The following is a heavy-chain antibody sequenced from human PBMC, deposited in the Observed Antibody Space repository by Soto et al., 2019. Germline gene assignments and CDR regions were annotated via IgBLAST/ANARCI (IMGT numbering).Heavy chain of an antibody. Sequence: ASVKVSCKASGGTFRNHVFNWVRQAPGQGLEWMGGIIPIVGTPNYAQKFQGRVTITADASTSTVYLEVSSLRSQDTAVYYCARDLEFRDGNISHLDYWGQGTLVTVSS. J-gene: IGHJ4*02. V-gene: IGHV1-69*13. D-gene: IGHD3-10*01. CDR1: GGTFRNHV. CDR3: ARDLEFRDGNISHLDY. CDR2: IIPIVGTP.